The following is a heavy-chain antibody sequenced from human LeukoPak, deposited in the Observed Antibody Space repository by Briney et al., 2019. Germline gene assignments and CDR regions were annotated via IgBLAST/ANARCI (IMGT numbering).Heavy chain of an antibody. CDR2: IYYSGST. CDR1: GGSISSSSYY. V-gene: IGHV4-39*01. CDR3: ATPAYCSGGSCYQTWYFDL. J-gene: IGHJ2*01. D-gene: IGHD2-15*01. Sequence: SETLSLTCTVSGGSISSSSYYWGWLRQPPGKGLEWIGSIYYSGSTYYNPSLKSRVTISVDTSKNQFSLKLSSVTAADTAVYYCATPAYCSGGSCYQTWYFDLWGRGTLVTVSS.